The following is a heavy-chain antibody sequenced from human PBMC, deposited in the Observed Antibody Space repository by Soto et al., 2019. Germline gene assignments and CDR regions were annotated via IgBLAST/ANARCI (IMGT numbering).Heavy chain of an antibody. CDR3: ARDLSCVDGVPAAIPPGSDDY. D-gene: IGHD2-2*01. CDR2: ISAYNGNT. Sequence: ASVKVSCKASGYTFTSYGISWVRQAPGQGLEWMGWISAYNGNTNYAQKLQGRVTMTTDTSTSTAYMELRSLRSDDTAVYYCARDLSCVDGVPAAIPPGSDDYWGQGTLVTVSS. V-gene: IGHV1-18*04. J-gene: IGHJ4*02. CDR1: GYTFTSYG.